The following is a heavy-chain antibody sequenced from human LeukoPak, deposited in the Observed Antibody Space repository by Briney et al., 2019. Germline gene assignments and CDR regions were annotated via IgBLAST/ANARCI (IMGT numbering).Heavy chain of an antibody. CDR3: AKYYYDSSGYGLHFDY. D-gene: IGHD3-22*01. Sequence: ASVKVSCKASGGTFSSYAISWVRQAPGQGLEWMGGIIPIFGTANYAQKFQGRVTITADESTSTAYMELSSLRSEDTAVYYCAKYYYDSSGYGLHFDYWGQGTLVTVSS. V-gene: IGHV1-69*13. CDR1: GGTFSSYA. CDR2: IIPIFGTA. J-gene: IGHJ4*02.